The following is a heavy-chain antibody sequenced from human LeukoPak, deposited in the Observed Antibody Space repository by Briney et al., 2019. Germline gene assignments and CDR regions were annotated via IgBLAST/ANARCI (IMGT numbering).Heavy chain of an antibody. D-gene: IGHD6-19*01. Sequence: ASVKVSCKASGGTFSSYAISWVRQAPGQGLEWMGGIIPIFGTANYAQKFQGRVTITADESTSTAYMELSSLRSEDTAVYYCARTSIGTYSSGWYVDYWGQGTLVTVSS. CDR1: GGTFSSYA. V-gene: IGHV1-69*13. CDR3: ARTSIGTYSSGWYVDY. CDR2: IIPIFGTA. J-gene: IGHJ4*02.